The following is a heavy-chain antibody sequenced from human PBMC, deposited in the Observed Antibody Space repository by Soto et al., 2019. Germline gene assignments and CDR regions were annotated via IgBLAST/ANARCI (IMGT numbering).Heavy chain of an antibody. CDR2: INPNSGGT. CDR3: ANEKAAADNWYFDL. Sequence: QVQLVQSGAEVKKPGASVKVSCKASGYTFSDYYMHWVRQAPGQGLEWMGWINPNSGGTNYAQKFQGRVTMTRNTSISTAYMALSRLRSDDTAVYYCANEKAAADNWYFDLWGRGTLVTVSS. CDR1: GYTFSDYY. D-gene: IGHD6-13*01. J-gene: IGHJ2*01. V-gene: IGHV1-2*02.